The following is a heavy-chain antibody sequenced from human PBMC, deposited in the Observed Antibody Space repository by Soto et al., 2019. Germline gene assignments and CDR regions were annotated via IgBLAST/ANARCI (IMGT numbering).Heavy chain of an antibody. CDR3: ARSRYCGSTSCFTLGDYFDS. CDR1: GGFISRSNYY. CDR2: IYDSGST. J-gene: IGHJ4*02. Sequence: PSETLSLTCNVSGGFISRSNYYWGWIRQPPGKGLEWIGNIYDSGSTYYNPSLRSRVTISVDTSKNQFSLKLSSVTAADTAVYHCARSRYCGSTSCFTLGDYFDSWGQGTLVTVSS. V-gene: IGHV4-39*01. D-gene: IGHD2-2*01.